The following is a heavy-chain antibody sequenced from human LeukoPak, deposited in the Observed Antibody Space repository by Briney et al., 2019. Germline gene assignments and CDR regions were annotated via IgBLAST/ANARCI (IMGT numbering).Heavy chain of an antibody. CDR1: GGSISSYY. V-gene: IGHV4-59*08. CDR2: IYYSGST. CDR3: ARQRSGSSKGAYFDY. J-gene: IGHJ4*02. D-gene: IGHD1-26*01. Sequence: SETLSLTCTVSGGSISSYYWSWIRQPPGKGLEWIGYIYYSGSTNYNPSLKSRVTISVDTSKNQFSLKLSSVTAADTAVYYCARQRSGSSKGAYFDYWGQGTLVTVSS.